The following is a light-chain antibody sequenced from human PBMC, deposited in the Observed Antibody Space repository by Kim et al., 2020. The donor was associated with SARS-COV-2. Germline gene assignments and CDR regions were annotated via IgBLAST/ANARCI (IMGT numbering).Light chain of an antibody. CDR1: SSNIGRNA. CDR3: ASWDDSLNTWV. Sequence: GRTVTISCSGSSSNIGRNAVNWYQQVPGAAPKLIIYTDNQRPSGVPDRFSGSESGTSGSLVISGLHSEDEADYYCASWDDSLNTWVFGGGTKLTVL. V-gene: IGLV1-44*01. J-gene: IGLJ3*02. CDR2: TDN.